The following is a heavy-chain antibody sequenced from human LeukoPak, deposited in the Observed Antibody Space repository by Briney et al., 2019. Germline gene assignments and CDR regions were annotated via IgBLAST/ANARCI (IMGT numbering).Heavy chain of an antibody. Sequence: GASVKVSCKASGYTFTGYYMHWVRQAPGQGLEWMRWINPNSGGTDYAQKFQGRVTMTRDTSISTAYMEVSRLRSDDTAVYYCARDYYDSSGYSRFDPWGQGTLVTVSS. CDR2: INPNSGGT. V-gene: IGHV1-2*02. CDR3: ARDYYDSSGYSRFDP. D-gene: IGHD3-22*01. CDR1: GYTFTGYY. J-gene: IGHJ5*02.